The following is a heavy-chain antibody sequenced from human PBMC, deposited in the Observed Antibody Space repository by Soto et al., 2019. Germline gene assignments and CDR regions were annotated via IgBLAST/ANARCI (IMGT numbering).Heavy chain of an antibody. CDR1: GGSISSGGYY. CDR2: IYYSGST. CDR3: ARERNIQLWYD. V-gene: IGHV4-31*03. Sequence: QVQLQESGPGLVKPSQTLSLTCTVSGGSISSGGYYWSWIRQHPGKGLEWIGYIYYSGSTYYNQSLKGRVTISVEASKNQFSLKLCSVTAADTAVYYCARERNIQLWYDWGQVTLVTVSS. J-gene: IGHJ4*02. D-gene: IGHD5-18*01.